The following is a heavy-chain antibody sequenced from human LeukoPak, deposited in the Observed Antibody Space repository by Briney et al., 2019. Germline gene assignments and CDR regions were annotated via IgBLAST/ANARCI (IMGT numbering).Heavy chain of an antibody. J-gene: IGHJ4*02. CDR1: GGTFSSYA. Sequence: SVKVSCKASGGTFSSYAISWVRQAPGQGLEWMGGIIPIFGTANYAQKFQGGVTITTDESTSTAYMELSSLRSEDTAVYYCARAFGGSYDLDYWGQGTLVTVSS. CDR3: ARAFGGSYDLDY. D-gene: IGHD1-26*01. V-gene: IGHV1-69*05. CDR2: IIPIFGTA.